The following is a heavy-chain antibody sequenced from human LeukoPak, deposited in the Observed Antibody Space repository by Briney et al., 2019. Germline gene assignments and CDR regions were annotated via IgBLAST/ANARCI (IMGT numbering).Heavy chain of an antibody. D-gene: IGHD5-18*01. V-gene: IGHV3-30*18. CDR3: AKDQGQIQLWFWSLPGPHYGMDV. CDR1: GFTFSSYG. CDR2: ISYDGSNK. J-gene: IGHJ6*02. Sequence: PGRSLRLSCAASGFTFSSYGMHWVRQAPGKGLEWVAVISYDGSNKYYADSVKGRFTISRDNSKNTLYLQMNSLRAEDTAVYYCAKDQGQIQLWFWSLPGPHYGMDVWGQGTTVTVSS.